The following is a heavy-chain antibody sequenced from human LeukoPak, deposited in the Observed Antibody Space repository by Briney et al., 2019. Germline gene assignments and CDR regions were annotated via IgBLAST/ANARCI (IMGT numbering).Heavy chain of an antibody. Sequence: SETLSLTCTVSGYSISSGYYWGWIRQPPGKGLEWIGSIYHSGSTYYNPSLKSRVTISVDTSKNQFSLRLSSVTAADTAVYYCARAVDGYDSSGYFRDAFDIWCQGTMVTVSS. D-gene: IGHD3-22*01. CDR1: GYSISSGYY. J-gene: IGHJ3*02. V-gene: IGHV4-38-2*02. CDR3: ARAVDGYDSSGYFRDAFDI. CDR2: IYHSGST.